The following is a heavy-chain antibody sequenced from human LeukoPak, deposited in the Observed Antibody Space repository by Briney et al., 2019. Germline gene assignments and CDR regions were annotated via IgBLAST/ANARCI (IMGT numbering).Heavy chain of an antibody. CDR3: AGNSGYSSPCYYYYMDV. J-gene: IGHJ6*03. Sequence: SVKVYCKASGGTFSSYAISWVRQAPGQGLEWMGRIIPIFGTANYAQKFQGRVTITTDESTSTAYMELSSLRSEDTAVYYCAGNSGYSSPCYYYYMDVWGKGTSDTVSS. CDR1: GGTFSSYA. CDR2: IIPIFGTA. D-gene: IGHD6-13*01. V-gene: IGHV1-69*05.